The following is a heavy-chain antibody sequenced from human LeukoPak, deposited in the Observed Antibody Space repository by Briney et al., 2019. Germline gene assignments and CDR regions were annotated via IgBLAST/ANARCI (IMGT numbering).Heavy chain of an antibody. CDR1: GFTFSSFA. CDR3: ANIYSFPSDY. CDR2: ISGSGGGT. D-gene: IGHD5-12*01. V-gene: IGHV3-23*01. Sequence: GGSLRLSCAASGFTFSSFAMSWVRQAPGKGLEWVSTISGSGGGTWYADSVKGRFAISRDNSKNTLYLQMNSLRAEDTAVYYCANIYSFPSDYWGQGTLVTVSS. J-gene: IGHJ4*02.